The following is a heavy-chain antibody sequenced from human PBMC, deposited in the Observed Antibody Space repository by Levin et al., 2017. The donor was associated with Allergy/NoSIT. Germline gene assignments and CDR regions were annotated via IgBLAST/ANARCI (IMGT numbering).Heavy chain of an antibody. D-gene: IGHD4-17*01. J-gene: IGHJ3*02. CDR3: AVFSLRYGTFDI. CDR1: GGSLGGYY. V-gene: IGHV4-34*01. Sequence: SETLSLTCTVSGGSLGGYYWSWLRQPPGKGLEWIGEVSHHAISTYNPSLDSRVTILVDPSRNHFSLDLHSVTAADTGVYYCAVFSLRYGTFDIWGQGTMVTVSS. CDR2: VSHHAIS.